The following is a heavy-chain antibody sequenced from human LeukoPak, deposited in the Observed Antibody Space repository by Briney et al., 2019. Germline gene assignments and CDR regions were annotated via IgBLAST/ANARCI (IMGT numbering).Heavy chain of an antibody. D-gene: IGHD4-11*01. CDR2: IGHSGTNK. J-gene: IGHJ5*02. V-gene: IGHV3-21*01. Sequence: GESLRLSCAASGFTFSNCARNWVHQAPGKGLEWVSSIGHSGTNKYYIDSVKGRFTVSRDNARNSLYLQMNSLTAEDTAVYYCARDPQSDSPWGQGTLVTVSS. CDR1: GFTFSNCA. CDR3: ARDPQSDSP.